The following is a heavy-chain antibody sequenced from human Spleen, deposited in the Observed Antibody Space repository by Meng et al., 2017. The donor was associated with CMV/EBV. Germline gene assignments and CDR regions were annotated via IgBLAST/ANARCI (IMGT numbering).Heavy chain of an antibody. CDR1: GYTFTGYY. CDR2: INPNSGGT. Sequence: QVQLVQSGAEVKKPGASVKVSCKASGYTFTGYYMHWVRQAPGQGLEWMGWINPNSGGTNYAQKLQGRVTMTTDTSTSTAYMELRSLRSDDTAVYYCARRGADDFWRFDYWGQGTLVTASS. V-gene: IGHV1-2*02. J-gene: IGHJ4*02. D-gene: IGHD3-3*01. CDR3: ARRGADDFWRFDY.